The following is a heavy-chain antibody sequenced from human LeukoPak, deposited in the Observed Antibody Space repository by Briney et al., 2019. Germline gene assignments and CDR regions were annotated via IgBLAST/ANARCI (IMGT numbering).Heavy chain of an antibody. CDR1: GFTFRSYE. J-gene: IGHJ5*02. Sequence: GGSLRLSCAASGFTFRSYEMHWVRQAPGKGLEWLSYISSSGAIIYYADSVKGRFTISRDNSKNTLYLQMNSLRAEDTAVYYCAKDRGVRGFDPWGQGTLVTVSS. D-gene: IGHD3-10*01. CDR3: AKDRGVRGFDP. V-gene: IGHV3-48*03. CDR2: ISSSGAII.